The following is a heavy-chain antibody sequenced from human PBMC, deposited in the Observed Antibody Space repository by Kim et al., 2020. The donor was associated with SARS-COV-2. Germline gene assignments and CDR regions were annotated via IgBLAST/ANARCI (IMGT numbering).Heavy chain of an antibody. V-gene: IGHV4-34*01. J-gene: IGHJ4*02. CDR1: GGSFSGYY. CDR2: INHSGST. D-gene: IGHD3-10*01. CDR3: ARGSARVVYFSC. Sequence: SETLSLTCAVYGGSFSGYYWSWIRQPPGKGLEWIGEINHSGSTNYNPSLKSRVTISVDTSKNQFSLKLSSVTAADTSVYYCARGSARVVYFSCWGQGTLVTVSS.